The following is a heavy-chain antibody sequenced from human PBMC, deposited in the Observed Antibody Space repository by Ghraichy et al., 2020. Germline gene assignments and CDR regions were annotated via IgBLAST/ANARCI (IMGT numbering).Heavy chain of an antibody. CDR3: AREWGYSGYEGYGMDV. CDR2: ISSSGSTI. V-gene: IGHV3-48*03. CDR1: GFTFSSYE. J-gene: IGHJ6*02. D-gene: IGHD5-12*01. Sequence: GESLNISCAASGFTFSSYEMNWVRQAPGKGLEWVSYISSSGSTIYYADSVKGRFTISRDNAKNSLYLQMNSLRAEDTAVYYCAREWGYSGYEGYGMDVWGQGTTVTVSS.